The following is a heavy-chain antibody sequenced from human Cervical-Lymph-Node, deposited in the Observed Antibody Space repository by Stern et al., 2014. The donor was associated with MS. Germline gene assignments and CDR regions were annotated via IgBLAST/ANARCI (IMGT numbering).Heavy chain of an antibody. CDR3: ARTRYSSSWYTFDP. D-gene: IGHD6-13*01. J-gene: IGHJ5*02. Sequence: EVQLVESGAEVKKPGESLKISCTGSGYSFTGYWIAWVRHMPGKGLEWMGIVDPGDSDTRYSPSFQGQVSISADKSPSTAYLQWSSLKASDTAMYYCARTRYSSSWYTFDPWGQGTLVTVSS. CDR1: GYSFTGYW. CDR2: VDPGDSDT. V-gene: IGHV5-51*03.